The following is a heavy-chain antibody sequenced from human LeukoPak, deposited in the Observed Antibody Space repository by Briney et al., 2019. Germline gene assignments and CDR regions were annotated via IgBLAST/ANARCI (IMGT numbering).Heavy chain of an antibody. CDR3: ARYQTGTMFAV. D-gene: IGHD1/OR15-1a*01. V-gene: IGHV4-4*02. CDR1: GGSISSSNW. CDR2: IYHSGST. Sequence: SETLSLTCAVSGGSISSSNWWSWVRQPPGKGLEWIGEIYHSGSTNYNPSLKSRITMSLDTSENQLSLKLYSVTAADTAIYYCARYQTGTMFAVWGQGTLVTISS. J-gene: IGHJ4*02.